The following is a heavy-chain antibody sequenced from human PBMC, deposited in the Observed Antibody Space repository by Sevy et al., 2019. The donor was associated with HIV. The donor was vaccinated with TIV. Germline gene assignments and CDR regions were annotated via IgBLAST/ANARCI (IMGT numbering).Heavy chain of an antibody. CDR2: ISVNNGNI. Sequence: ASVKVSCKASGYTFTTYAITWVRQAPGEGLEWMGWISVNNGNINYAQTVQDRVTMTTDTSTNTAYMELRSLRSDDTAMYYCARVVMSSSWPCFDYWGQGTLVTVSS. CDR1: GYTFTTYA. J-gene: IGHJ4*02. V-gene: IGHV1-18*01. CDR3: ARVVMSSSWPCFDY. D-gene: IGHD6-13*01.